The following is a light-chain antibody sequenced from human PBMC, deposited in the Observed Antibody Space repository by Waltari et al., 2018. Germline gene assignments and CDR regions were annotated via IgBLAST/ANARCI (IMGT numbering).Light chain of an antibody. Sequence: DIVMTQSPLSLSVTPGEPASISCRSSQRLLRSTGYNSLDWYVQKPGQPPQLLISLGSARASGVPDRFSGSGTGTDFTLKISRVEAEDVGIYYCMQGTHWPTFGQGTKVEIK. CDR2: LGS. CDR1: QRLLRSTGYNS. V-gene: IGKV2-28*01. CDR3: MQGTHWPT. J-gene: IGKJ1*01.